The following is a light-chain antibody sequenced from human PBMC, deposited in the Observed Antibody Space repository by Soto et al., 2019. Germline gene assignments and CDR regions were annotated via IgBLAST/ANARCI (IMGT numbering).Light chain of an antibody. Sequence: AIQLTQSPSSLSASVGDRVTITCRASQGISSALAWYQQKPGKAPKLLIYDASNLESGLPSRFSSSGSGTDFTLTISSLQPEDFATYYCQQFNNYPFTFGPGTKVDIK. CDR1: QGISSA. J-gene: IGKJ3*01. CDR2: DAS. CDR3: QQFNNYPFT. V-gene: IGKV1D-13*01.